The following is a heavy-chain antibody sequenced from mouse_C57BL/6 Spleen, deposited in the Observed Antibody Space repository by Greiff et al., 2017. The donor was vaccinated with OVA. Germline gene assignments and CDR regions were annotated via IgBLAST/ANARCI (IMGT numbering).Heavy chain of an antibody. D-gene: IGHD2-4*01. J-gene: IGHJ2*01. CDR3: AREDYDYHFDY. CDR1: GYAFSSYW. Sequence: VKLQESGAELVKPGASVKISCKASGYAFSSYWMNWVKQRPGKGLEWIGQIYPGDGDTNYNGKFKGKATLTADKSSSTAYMQLSSLTSEDSAVYFCAREDYDYHFDYWGQGTTLTVSS. CDR2: IYPGDGDT. V-gene: IGHV1-80*01.